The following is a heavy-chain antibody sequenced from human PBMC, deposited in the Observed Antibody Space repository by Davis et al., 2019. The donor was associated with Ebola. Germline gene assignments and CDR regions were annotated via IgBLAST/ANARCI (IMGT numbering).Heavy chain of an antibody. Sequence: MPGGSLRLSCSVSGDSLSVYYWSWIRQPPGKGLEWIGYIYSNGYTNYNPSLKSRVTISVDTSKNHFSLKLSSVTAADTAVYYCARDSRWLVPGTYYYYGMDVWGQGTTVTVSS. V-gene: IGHV4-59*01. CDR3: ARDSRWLVPGTYYYYGMDV. CDR2: IYSNGYT. D-gene: IGHD6-19*01. CDR1: GDSLSVYY. J-gene: IGHJ6*02.